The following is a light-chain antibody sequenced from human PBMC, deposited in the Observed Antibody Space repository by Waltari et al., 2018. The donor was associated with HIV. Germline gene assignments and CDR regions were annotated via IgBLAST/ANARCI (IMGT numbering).Light chain of an antibody. Sequence: QSALTQPPSVSGSPGQSVSISCTGSSSDVGSYNRVSWYQQPPGTAPKLIIYEVNHRPSGVPDRFSGAQSGNTASLTISGLQAEDEADYYCSLYTGTTNVLFGGGTKLTVL. CDR1: SSDVGSYNR. V-gene: IGLV2-18*01. J-gene: IGLJ2*01. CDR2: EVN. CDR3: SLYTGTTNVL.